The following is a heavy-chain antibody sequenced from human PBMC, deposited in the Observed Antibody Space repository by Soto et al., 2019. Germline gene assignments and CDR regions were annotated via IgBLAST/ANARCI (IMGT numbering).Heavy chain of an antibody. CDR2: IWFDGSKK. CDR3: ARDLNTGDIDY. V-gene: IGHV3-33*01. D-gene: IGHD1-1*01. J-gene: IGHJ4*02. CDR1: GFTFGRSG. Sequence: QVQMVESGGGVVQPGTSLRLSCVASGFTFGRSGMHWVRQAPGGALEWVAIIWFDGSKKYYADSVKGRLTVSRDNSKNPLYLQLDSLRGDDTAVSYCARDLNTGDIDYWGQGTLVTVSS.